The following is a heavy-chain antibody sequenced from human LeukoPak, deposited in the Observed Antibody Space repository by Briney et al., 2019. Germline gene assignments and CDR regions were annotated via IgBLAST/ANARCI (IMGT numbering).Heavy chain of an antibody. CDR2: ISGSGGNT. D-gene: IGHD2-2*01. CDR1: GFTFSSYA. Sequence: GGSLRLSCAASGFTFSSYAMTWVRQAPGKGLECVSVISGSGGNTYYADSVKGRFTISRDNAKNLLYLQMNSLRAEDTAVYYCARDVRTDYWGQGTLVTVSS. V-gene: IGHV3-23*01. J-gene: IGHJ4*02. CDR3: ARDVRTDY.